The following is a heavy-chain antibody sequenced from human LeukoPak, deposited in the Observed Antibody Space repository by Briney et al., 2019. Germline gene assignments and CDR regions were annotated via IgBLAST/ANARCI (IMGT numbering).Heavy chain of an antibody. D-gene: IGHD3-3*01. CDR1: GFTFRYSN. CDR3: AGYDFWSGYSDY. Sequence: PGGSLRLSCAASGFTFRYSNMHWVRQAPGKGLEWVAFISYDGSNKFYGASVKGRFTISRDDSKNTLYLQMKSLRAEDTAVYYCAGYDFWSGYSDYWGQGTLVTVSS. CDR2: ISYDGSNK. V-gene: IGHV3-30*03. J-gene: IGHJ4*02.